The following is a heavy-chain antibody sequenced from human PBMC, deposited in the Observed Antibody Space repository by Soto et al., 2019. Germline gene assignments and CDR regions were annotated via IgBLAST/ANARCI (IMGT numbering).Heavy chain of an antibody. D-gene: IGHD3-10*01. CDR1: GYTFTSYA. Sequence: QVQLVQSGAEVKKPGASVKVSCKASGYTFTSYAMNWVRQAPGQRLEWMGWINAGNGNTKYSQKFQGRVTITRDTSGSTAYMEVSSLRSEDTAVYYCACKGTYFYGWGRCIDGNWFDPWGQGTLVTVSS. CDR2: INAGNGNT. CDR3: ACKGTYFYGWGRCIDGNWFDP. J-gene: IGHJ5*02. V-gene: IGHV1-3*01.